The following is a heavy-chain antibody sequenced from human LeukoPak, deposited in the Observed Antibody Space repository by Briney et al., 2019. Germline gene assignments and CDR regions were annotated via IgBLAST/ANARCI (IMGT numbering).Heavy chain of an antibody. J-gene: IGHJ1*01. CDR1: GGSFSGYY. CDR2: INHSGST. CDR3: ASIKSELSH. V-gene: IGHV4-34*01. Sequence: PSETLSLTCAVYGGSFSGYYWSWIRQPPGKGLEWIGEINHSGSTNYNPSLKSRVTISVDTSKNQFSLKLSSVTAADTAVYYCASIKSELSHWGQGTLVTVSS. D-gene: IGHD1-26*01.